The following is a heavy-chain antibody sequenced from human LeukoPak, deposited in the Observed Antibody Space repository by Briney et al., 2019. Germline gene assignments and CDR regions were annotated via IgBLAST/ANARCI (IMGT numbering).Heavy chain of an antibody. CDR3: ARGCCSSTSCYPRRISYYDFWSGYRGSNWFDP. V-gene: IGHV4-34*01. Sequence: SETLSLTCAVYGGSFSGYYWSWIRQPPGKGLEWIEEINHSGSTNYNPSLKSRVTISVDTSKNQFSLKLSSVTAADTAVYYCARGCCSSTSCYPRRISYYDFWSGYRGSNWFDPWGQGTLVTVSS. D-gene: IGHD3-3*01. J-gene: IGHJ5*02. CDR1: GGSFSGYY. CDR2: INHSGST.